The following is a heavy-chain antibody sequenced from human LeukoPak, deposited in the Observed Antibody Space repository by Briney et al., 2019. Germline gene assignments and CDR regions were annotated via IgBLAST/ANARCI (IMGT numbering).Heavy chain of an antibody. CDR2: ISGSGGST. V-gene: IGHV3-23*01. Sequence: GGSLRLSCAASGSSFSTATMNWVRQPPGNVLGWVSAISGSGGSTYYADSVKGRSTLSRDNTKNTLYLQMNSLRAEDTAVYYCAKVPGGPEYSSSRYPGDYWGQGTLVTVSS. CDR3: AKVPGGPEYSSSRYPGDY. J-gene: IGHJ4*02. D-gene: IGHD6-13*01. CDR1: GSSFSTAT.